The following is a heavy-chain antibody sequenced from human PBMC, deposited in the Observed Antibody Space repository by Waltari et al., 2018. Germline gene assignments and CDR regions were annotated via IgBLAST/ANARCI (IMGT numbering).Heavy chain of an antibody. CDR1: GFTFSHHG. CDR2: IGVDGHNF. V-gene: IGHV3-30*02. D-gene: IGHD2-21*01. CDR3: AKDGKKYSGDSRLGDI. Sequence: QEQLVQSGGGVVQPGESLRLSCVGSGFTFSHHGMHWVRQARGKGLVWVSFIGVDGHNFNNRDYVNGGFSISRYNSENTLYLQMNRLRPEDTAVYYCAKDGKKYSGDSRLGDIWGQGTTVSVSS. J-gene: IGHJ3*02.